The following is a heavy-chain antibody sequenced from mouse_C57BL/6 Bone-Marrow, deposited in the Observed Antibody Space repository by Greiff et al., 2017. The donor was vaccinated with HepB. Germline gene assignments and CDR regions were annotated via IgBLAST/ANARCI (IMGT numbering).Heavy chain of an antibody. V-gene: IGHV14-4*01. CDR2: IDPENGDT. D-gene: IGHD1-1*01. J-gene: IGHJ2*01. CDR3: TTFITTVVATSFDY. CDR1: GFNIKDDY. Sequence: VQLKQSGAELVRPGASVKLSCTASGFNIKDDYMHWVKQRPEQGLEWIGWIDPENGDTEYASKFQGKATITADTSSNTAYLQLSSLTSEDTAVYYCTTFITTVVATSFDYWGQGTTLTVSS.